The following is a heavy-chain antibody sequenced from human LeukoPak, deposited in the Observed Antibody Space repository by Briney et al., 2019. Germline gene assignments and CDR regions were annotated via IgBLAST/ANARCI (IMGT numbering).Heavy chain of an antibody. V-gene: IGHV3-11*06. CDR1: GFTLSDYY. D-gene: IGHD3-10*01. Sequence: PGGSLRLSCAASGFTLSDYYMSWIRQAPGKGLEWVSYISSSSSYTNYADSVKGRFTISRDNAKNSLYLQMNSLRAEDTAVYYCAGGLWFGDPPNYWGQGTLVTVSS. J-gene: IGHJ4*02. CDR3: AGGLWFGDPPNY. CDR2: ISSSSSYT.